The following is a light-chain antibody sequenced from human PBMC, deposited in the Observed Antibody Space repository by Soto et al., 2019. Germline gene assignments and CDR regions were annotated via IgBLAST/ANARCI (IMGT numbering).Light chain of an antibody. J-gene: IGKJ4*01. CDR2: DAS. CDR1: QSIGRY. CDR3: QQRSYWPLT. V-gene: IGKV3-11*01. Sequence: DIVLTQSPDTLSLSPGERATLSCRASQSIGRYLVWFQQKPGQAPRLLIYDASTRATGIPARFSGSGSGADVTLTISSLEPEDFAVYYCQQRSYWPLTFGGGTKVEIK.